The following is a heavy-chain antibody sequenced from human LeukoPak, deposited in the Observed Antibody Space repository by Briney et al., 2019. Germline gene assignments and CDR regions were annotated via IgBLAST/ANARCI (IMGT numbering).Heavy chain of an antibody. CDR1: GGSISSYY. D-gene: IGHD3-10*01. J-gene: IGHJ4*02. CDR2: IYNSGST. V-gene: IGHV4-59*01. CDR3: ARDHRGSGTYDY. Sequence: PAETLSLTCTVSGGSISSYYWSWIRQPPGKGLEWIGYIYNSGSTKYNPSLKSRVTISVDTSKNQFSLKLSSVTAADTAVYYCARDHRGSGTYDYWGQGTLVTVSS.